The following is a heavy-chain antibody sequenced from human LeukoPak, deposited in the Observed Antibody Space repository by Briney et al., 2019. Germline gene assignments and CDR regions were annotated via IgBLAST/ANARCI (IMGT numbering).Heavy chain of an antibody. CDR1: GFTDCSNY. CDR3: ARDSRKYYYDSSGHIDY. CDR2: IYSGGST. Sequence: GGSLRLSCAASGFTDCSNYMSWVRQAPGKGLEWVSVIYSGGSTYYADSVKGRFTISRDNSKNTLYLQMNSLRAEDTAVYYCARDSRKYYYDSSGHIDYWGQGTLVTVSS. J-gene: IGHJ4*02. D-gene: IGHD3-22*01. V-gene: IGHV3-53*01.